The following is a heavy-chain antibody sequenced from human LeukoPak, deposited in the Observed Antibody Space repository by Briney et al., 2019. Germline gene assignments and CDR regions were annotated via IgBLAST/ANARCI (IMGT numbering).Heavy chain of an antibody. CDR1: GFTFSSYG. CDR3: AKAEYYYDSSGYYVDY. Sequence: GRSLRLSCAASGFTFSSYGMHWVRQAPGKGLEWVAVISYDGSNKYYGDSVKGRFTISRDNSKNTLYLQMNSLRAEDTAVYYCAKAEYYYDSSGYYVDYWGQGTLVTVSS. CDR2: ISYDGSNK. J-gene: IGHJ4*02. V-gene: IGHV3-30*18. D-gene: IGHD3-22*01.